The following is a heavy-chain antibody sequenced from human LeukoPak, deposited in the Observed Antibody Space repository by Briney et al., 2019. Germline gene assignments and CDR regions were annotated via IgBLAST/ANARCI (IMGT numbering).Heavy chain of an antibody. CDR1: GGSISSYY. CDR3: TSYSYYYDSSGYFDY. Sequence: SETLSLTCTVSGGSISSYYWSWIRQPPGKGLEWIGYIYYSGSTNYNPSLKSRVTISVDTSKNQFSLKLSSVTTADTAVYYCTSYSYYYDSSGYFDYWGQGTLVTVSS. V-gene: IGHV4-59*01. D-gene: IGHD3-22*01. J-gene: IGHJ4*02. CDR2: IYYSGST.